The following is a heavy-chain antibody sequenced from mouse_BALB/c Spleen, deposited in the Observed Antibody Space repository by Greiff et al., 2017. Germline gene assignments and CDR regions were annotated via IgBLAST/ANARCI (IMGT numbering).Heavy chain of an antibody. J-gene: IGHJ4*01. V-gene: IGHV5-4*02. D-gene: IGHD1-1*02. CDR2: ISDGGSYT. CDR3: AREGYGGAMDY. Sequence: DVKLVESGGGLVKPGGSLKLSCAASGFTFSDYYMYWVRQTPEKRLEWVATISDGGSYTYYPDSVKGRFTISRDNAKNNLYLQMSSLKSEDTAMYYCAREGYGGAMDYWGQGTSVTVSS. CDR1: GFTFSDYY.